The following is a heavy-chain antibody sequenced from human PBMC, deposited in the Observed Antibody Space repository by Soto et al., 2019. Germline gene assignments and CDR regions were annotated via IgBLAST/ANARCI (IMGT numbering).Heavy chain of an antibody. CDR3: ARWGTSGGLDV. CDR2: TSYDGSNK. D-gene: IGHD3-16*01. Sequence: QVQLVESGGGVVQPGASLRLSCVGSGFTFRSYVIHWVRQAPGKGLEWVALTSYDGSNKYYDDSVKGRFTISRDNSRNTVALHMDSLRREDTALYYCARWGTSGGLDVWGQGTLVSVSS. J-gene: IGHJ4*02. CDR1: GFTFRSYV. V-gene: IGHV3-30*19.